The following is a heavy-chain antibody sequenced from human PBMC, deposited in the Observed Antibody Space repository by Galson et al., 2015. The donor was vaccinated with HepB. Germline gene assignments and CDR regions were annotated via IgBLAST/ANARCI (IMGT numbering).Heavy chain of an antibody. J-gene: IGHJ4*02. CDR3: AKDGRMGCSGGSCRDY. CDR2: ISGSGGST. D-gene: IGHD2-15*01. Sequence: SLRLSCAASGFTFSSYAMSWVRQAPGKGLEWVSAISGSGGSTYYADSVKGRFTISRDNSKNTLYLQMNSLRAEDTAVYYCAKDGRMGCSGGSCRDYWGQGTLVTVSS. CDR1: GFTFSSYA. V-gene: IGHV3-23*01.